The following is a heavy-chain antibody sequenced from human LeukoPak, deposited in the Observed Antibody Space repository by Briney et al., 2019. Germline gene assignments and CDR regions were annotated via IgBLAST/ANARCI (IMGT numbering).Heavy chain of an antibody. CDR3: ARAGYSYGIISYFDS. CDR2: INHSGST. Sequence: SETLSLTCAVYGGSFSGYYWSWIRQSPGKGLEWIGEINHSGSTNYNPSLKSRVTISRDTSKNQFSLKLSSVTAADTAIYYCARAGYSYGIISYFDSWGQGTLVTVSS. J-gene: IGHJ4*01. D-gene: IGHD5-18*01. V-gene: IGHV4-34*01. CDR1: GGSFSGYY.